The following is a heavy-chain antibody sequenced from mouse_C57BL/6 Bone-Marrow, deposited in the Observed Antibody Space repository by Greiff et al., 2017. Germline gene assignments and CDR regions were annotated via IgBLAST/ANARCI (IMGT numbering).Heavy chain of an antibody. J-gene: IGHJ3*01. CDR3: AVSLYYSKFAY. V-gene: IGHV1-47*01. CDR1: GYTFTTYP. Sequence: VQLQQSGAELVKPGASVKMSCKASGYTFTTYPIEWMKQNHGKSLEWIGNFHPYNDDTMSNEKFKGKAPLTVEKSSSTVYLELRRLTSDDSAVYYCAVSLYYSKFAYWGQGTLVTVSA. CDR2: FHPYNDDT. D-gene: IGHD2-5*01.